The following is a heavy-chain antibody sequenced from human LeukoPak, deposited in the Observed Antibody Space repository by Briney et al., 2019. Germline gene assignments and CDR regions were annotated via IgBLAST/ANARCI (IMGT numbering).Heavy chain of an antibody. Sequence: ASVKVSCKASGYTFTSYGISWVRQAPGQGLEWMGWISAYNGNTNYAQKLQGRVTMTTDTSTSTAYMELRSLRSDDTAVYYCAREGALLWFGELLEGYGMDVWGQGTTVTVSS. D-gene: IGHD3-10*01. CDR3: AREGALLWFGELLEGYGMDV. CDR1: GYTFTSYG. V-gene: IGHV1-18*01. CDR2: ISAYNGNT. J-gene: IGHJ6*02.